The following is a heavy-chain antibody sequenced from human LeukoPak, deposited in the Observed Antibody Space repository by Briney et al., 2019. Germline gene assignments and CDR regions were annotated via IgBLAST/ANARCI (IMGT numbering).Heavy chain of an antibody. J-gene: IGHJ4*02. CDR1: GFTFSDYY. CDR2: ISSSGRTI. V-gene: IGHV3-11*04. CDR3: TRHHTDGYNFWY. Sequence: GGSLRLSCAASGFTFSDYYMSWVRQAPGKGLEWLSYISSSGRTIYYADSVKGRFTVSRDNAQNSLYLQMYSLRAEDTAVYYCTRHHTDGYNFWYWGPGALVTVSS. D-gene: IGHD5-24*01.